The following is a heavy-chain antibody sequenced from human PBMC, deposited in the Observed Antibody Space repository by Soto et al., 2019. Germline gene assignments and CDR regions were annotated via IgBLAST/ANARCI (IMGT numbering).Heavy chain of an antibody. CDR3: ARHTPYSTRYYFDY. J-gene: IGHJ4*02. V-gene: IGHV1-18*01. Sequence: GASVKVSCKASGYTFTSSGFLWVRQAPGQGLEWMGWISAYNGNTNYAQKLQGRVTMTTDTSTSTAYMELRSLRSDDTAVYYCARHTPYSTRYYFDYWGQGTLVTVSS. D-gene: IGHD4-4*01. CDR1: GYTFTSSG. CDR2: ISAYNGNT.